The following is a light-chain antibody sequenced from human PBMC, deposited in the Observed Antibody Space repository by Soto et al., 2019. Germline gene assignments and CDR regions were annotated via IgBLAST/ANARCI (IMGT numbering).Light chain of an antibody. V-gene: IGKV3-20*01. Sequence: EVVSTQSPGTLSLSPGERATLSCRASQSLSSTYLAWYQQKPGQSPRLLIYGASSRATGIPDRFYGSGSGTDFTLTIDRLEPEDFAMYYCQRSGSAPPYTFGAGTRLDIK. CDR1: QSLSSTY. CDR3: QRSGSAPPYT. CDR2: GAS. J-gene: IGKJ2*01.